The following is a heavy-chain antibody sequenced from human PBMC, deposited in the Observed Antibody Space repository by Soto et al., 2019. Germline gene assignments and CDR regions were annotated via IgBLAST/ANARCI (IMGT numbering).Heavy chain of an antibody. Sequence: SETLSLTSTVSGGTISSAVYYWSWIRQHPGKGLEWIGYIYYSGSTYYNPSLKSRVTISVDTSKNQFSLKLSSVTAADTALYYCEKDIRPQEGNGFAPWGKGPLDPVS. J-gene: IGHJ5*02. CDR2: IYYSGST. CDR1: GGTISSAVYY. CDR3: EKDIRPQEGNGFAP. V-gene: IGHV4-31*03.